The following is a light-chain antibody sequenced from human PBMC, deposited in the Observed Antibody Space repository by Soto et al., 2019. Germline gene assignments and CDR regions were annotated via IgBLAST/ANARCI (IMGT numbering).Light chain of an antibody. CDR2: DSN. V-gene: IGLV1-51*01. CDR1: SSNIGNNY. J-gene: IGLJ2*01. Sequence: QSVLTQPPSVSAAPGQKVTISCSGSSSNIGNNYVSWYQQLPGTAPKLLIYDSNKRPSGIPDRFSGSKSGTSATLGITGLQTGDEADYYCGTWDNSLSAVVFGGGTKVTFL. CDR3: GTWDNSLSAVV.